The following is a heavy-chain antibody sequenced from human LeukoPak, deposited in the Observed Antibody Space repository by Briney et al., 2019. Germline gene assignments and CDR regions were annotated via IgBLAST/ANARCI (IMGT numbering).Heavy chain of an antibody. V-gene: IGHV4-4*07. CDR2: IYTSGST. D-gene: IGHD2-2*01. CDR1: GGSISSYY. CDR3: ARGAAAYWFDP. J-gene: IGHJ5*02. Sequence: PSETLSITCTVSGGSISSYYWSWIRQPAGKGLEWIGRIYTSGSTNYNPSLKSRVTISVDKSKNQFSLKLSSVTAADTAVYYCARGAAAYWFDPWGQGTLVTVSS.